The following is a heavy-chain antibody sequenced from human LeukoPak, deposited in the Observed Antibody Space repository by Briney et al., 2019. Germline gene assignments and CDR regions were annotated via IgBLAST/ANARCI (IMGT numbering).Heavy chain of an antibody. V-gene: IGHV3-11*01. CDR3: ARAGYYDILTGLDY. Sequence: GGSLRLSCAASGFTFSDYYMTWIRQAPGKGLEWVSFISSGGDTIYYADSVKGRFAISRDNAKNSLYLQMNSLRAEDTAIYYCARAGYYDILTGLDYWGRGTLVTVSS. CDR2: ISSGGDTI. CDR1: GFTFSDYY. J-gene: IGHJ4*02. D-gene: IGHD3-9*01.